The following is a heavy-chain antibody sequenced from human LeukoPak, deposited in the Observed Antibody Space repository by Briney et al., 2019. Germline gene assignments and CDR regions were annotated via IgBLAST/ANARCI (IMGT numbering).Heavy chain of an antibody. D-gene: IGHD3-10*01. Sequence: ASVKVSCKVSGYTLTELSMQWVRQAPGTGLEWMGGFDPEDGETIYAQKFQGRVTMTEDTSTDTAYMELSSLRSEDTAVYYCATSAVNYYGSGSYPPDYWGQGTLVTVSS. CDR2: FDPEDGET. CDR3: ATSAVNYYGSGSYPPDY. CDR1: GYTLTELS. J-gene: IGHJ4*02. V-gene: IGHV1-24*01.